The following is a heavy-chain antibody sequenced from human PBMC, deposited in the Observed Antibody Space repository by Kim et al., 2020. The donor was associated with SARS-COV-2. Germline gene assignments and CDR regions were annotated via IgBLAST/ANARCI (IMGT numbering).Heavy chain of an antibody. D-gene: IGHD3-16*01. Sequence: SVKVSCKASGDTFTSYAISWVRQAPGQGLEWMGWINPNIGTANYAQKFQGRVTITANESISTAYMELSSLRSEDTAVYYCARGHYKYISVSFAWHFYY. CDR2: INPNIGTA. CDR1: GDTFTSYA. J-gene: IGHJ4*01. V-gene: IGHV1-69*13. CDR3: ARGHYKYISVSFAWHFYY.